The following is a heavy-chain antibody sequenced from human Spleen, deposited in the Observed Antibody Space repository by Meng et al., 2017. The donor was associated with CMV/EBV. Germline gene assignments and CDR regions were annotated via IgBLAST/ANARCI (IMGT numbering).Heavy chain of an antibody. CDR1: GGSISSYY. V-gene: IGHV4-59*01. D-gene: IGHD1-26*01. J-gene: IGHJ4*02. CDR2: IYYSGST. CDR3: ARVSVGATHFDY. Sequence: SETLSLTCTVSGGSISSYYWSWIRQPPVKGLEWIGYIYYSGSTNYNPSLKSRVTISVDTSKNQFSLKLSSVTAADTAVYYCARVSVGATHFDYWGQGTLVTVSS.